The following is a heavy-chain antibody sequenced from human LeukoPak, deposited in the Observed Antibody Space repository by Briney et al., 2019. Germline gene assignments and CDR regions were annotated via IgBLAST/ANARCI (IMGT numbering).Heavy chain of an antibody. CDR2: IYYSGST. V-gene: IGHV4-59*08. D-gene: IGHD2/OR15-2a*01. J-gene: IGHJ4*02. Sequence: SSETLSLTCAVYGGSFSGYYWSWIRQPPGKGLGWIGYIYYSGSTNYNPSLKSRVTISVDTSKNQFSLKLSSVTAADTAVYYCARNLLLLSDYWGQGTLVTVSS. CDR3: ARNLLLLSDY. CDR1: GGSFSGYY.